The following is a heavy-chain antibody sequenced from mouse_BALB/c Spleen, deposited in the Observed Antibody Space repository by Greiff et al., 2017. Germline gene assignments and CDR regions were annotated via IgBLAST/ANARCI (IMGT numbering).Heavy chain of an antibody. CDR1: GYTFTSYT. CDR2: IKPSSGYT. CDR3: ARSQKGFDY. Sequence: QVQLQQSAAELARPGASVKMSCKASGYTFTSYTMHWVKQRPGQGLEWIGYIKPSSGYTEYNQKFKDKTTLTADKSSSTAYMQLSSLTSEDSAVYYCARSQKGFDYWGQGTTLTVSS. V-gene: IGHV1-4*02. J-gene: IGHJ2*01.